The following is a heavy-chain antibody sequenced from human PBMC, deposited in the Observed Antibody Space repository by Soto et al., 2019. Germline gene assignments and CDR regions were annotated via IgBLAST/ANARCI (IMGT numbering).Heavy chain of an antibody. Sequence: GSGPTLVNPTQTLTLTCTFSGFSLSTSGMCVSWIRQPPGKALEWLALIDWDDDKYYSTSLKTRLTISKDTSKNQVVLTMTNMDPVDTATYYCARSYDSSGYYYPIFPPDYWGQGTLVTVSS. J-gene: IGHJ4*02. CDR1: GFSLSTSGMC. CDR2: IDWDDDK. CDR3: ARSYDSSGYYYPIFPPDY. D-gene: IGHD3-22*01. V-gene: IGHV2-70*01.